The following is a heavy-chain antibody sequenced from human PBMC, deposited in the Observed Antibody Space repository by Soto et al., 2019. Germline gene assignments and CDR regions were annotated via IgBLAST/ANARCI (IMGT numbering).Heavy chain of an antibody. J-gene: IGHJ6*02. V-gene: IGHV4-38-2*02. CDR2: IHHSGTT. D-gene: IGHD1-1*01. CDR3: AYCQNDQFGMDV. Sequence: SETLSLTCTVSGYFISSGYYWGWIRQPPGKGLEWIGNIHHSGTTYNNPSLRSRVTISVDTSKNQFSLKLNSVTAADTAVYYCAYCQNDQFGMDVWGQGTTVTVSS. CDR1: GYFISSGYY.